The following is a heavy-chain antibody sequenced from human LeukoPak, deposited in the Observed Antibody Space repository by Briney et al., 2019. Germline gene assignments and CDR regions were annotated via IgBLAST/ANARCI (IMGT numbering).Heavy chain of an antibody. CDR2: ISAYSGNT. D-gene: IGHD1/OR15-1a*01. V-gene: IGHV1-18*01. CDR3: ARNDRTALLTTLLYFDY. CDR1: GYTFTNYG. J-gene: IGHJ4*02. Sequence: ASVKVSCKTSGYTFTNYGINWVRQAPGQGLEWMGWISAYSGNTNYAQRFQGRVTMTTDTSTSTAYMELRSLRSDDTAVYYCARNDRTALLTTLLYFDYWGQGTLVTVSS.